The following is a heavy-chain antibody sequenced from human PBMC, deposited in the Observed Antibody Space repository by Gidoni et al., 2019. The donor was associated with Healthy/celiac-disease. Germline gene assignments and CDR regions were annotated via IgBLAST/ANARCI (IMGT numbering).Heavy chain of an antibody. CDR2: IYYSGST. J-gene: IGHJ6*02. V-gene: IGHV4-59*01. Sequence: QVQLQESGPGLVKPSETLSLTCTVSGGSISSYYWSWIRQPPGKGLEWIGYIYYSGSTNYNPSLKRRVTISVDTSKNQFSLKLSSVTAADTAVYYCARDRVDDILTGYYVGGMDVWGQGTTVTVSS. CDR3: ARDRVDDILTGYYVGGMDV. D-gene: IGHD3-9*01. CDR1: GGSISSYY.